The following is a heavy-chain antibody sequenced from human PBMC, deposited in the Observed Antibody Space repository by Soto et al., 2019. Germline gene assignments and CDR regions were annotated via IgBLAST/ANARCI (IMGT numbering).Heavy chain of an antibody. CDR1: GYIFVNYG. D-gene: IGHD3-16*01. Sequence: VQLVQSGDEVKKPGASVKVSCKDSGYIFVNYGIAWVRQAPGQGLEWMGWISPYTGNTHSATKIQGRLTMTTDTSTSTAYMDLGSLTSDDTAVYYCVMVDNYVTPTPQDVWGQGTTVTVSS. V-gene: IGHV1-18*01. J-gene: IGHJ6*02. CDR2: ISPYTGNT. CDR3: VMVDNYVTPTPQDV.